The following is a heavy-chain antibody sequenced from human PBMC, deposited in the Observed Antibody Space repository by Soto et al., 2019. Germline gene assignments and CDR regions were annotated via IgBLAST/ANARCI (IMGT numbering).Heavy chain of an antibody. CDR2: IYHSGST. Sequence: SETLSLTCAVSGYSISSGYYWGWIRQPPGKGLEWIGSIYHSGSTYYNPSLKSRVTISVDTSKNQFSLKLSSVTAADTAVYYCARDHIVVVTAIPPYYYYYGMDVWGQGTTVTVSS. CDR1: GYSISSGYY. CDR3: ARDHIVVVTAIPPYYYYYGMDV. V-gene: IGHV4-38-2*02. D-gene: IGHD2-21*02. J-gene: IGHJ6*02.